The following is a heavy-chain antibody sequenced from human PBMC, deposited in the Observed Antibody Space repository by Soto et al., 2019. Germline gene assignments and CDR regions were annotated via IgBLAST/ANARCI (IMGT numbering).Heavy chain of an antibody. J-gene: IGHJ4*02. V-gene: IGHV4-4*02. CDR2: IDHSGST. D-gene: IGHD6-13*01. Sequence: QVQLQESGPGLVKPSGTLSLTCAVSSGSISSSNWWSWVRQPPGKGLEWIGEIDHSGSTNYNPSLKSRVTISVDKSKNQFSLEVSSVTAADTAVYYCARVGAVAGSFDYWGQGTLVTVSA. CDR1: SGSISSSNW. CDR3: ARVGAVAGSFDY.